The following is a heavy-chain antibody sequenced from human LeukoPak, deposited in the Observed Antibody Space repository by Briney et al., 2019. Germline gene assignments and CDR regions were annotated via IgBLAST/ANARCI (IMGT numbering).Heavy chain of an antibody. J-gene: IGHJ4*02. D-gene: IGHD3-22*01. CDR3: ARGPRYYYDSSGYSYFDY. V-gene: IGHV3-7*01. CDR1: GFTFSTFW. Sequence: GGSLRLSCVASGFTFSTFWMSWVRQAPGRGLEWVANIKQDGSEKYYVDSVKGRFTISRDNAKNSLYLQMNSLRAEDTAVYYCARGPRYYYDSSGYSYFDYWGQGTLVTVSS. CDR2: IKQDGSEK.